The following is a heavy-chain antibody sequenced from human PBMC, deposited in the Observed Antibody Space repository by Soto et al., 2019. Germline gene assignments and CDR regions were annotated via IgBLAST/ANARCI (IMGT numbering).Heavy chain of an antibody. J-gene: IGHJ4*02. D-gene: IGHD4-4*01. V-gene: IGHV4-30-4*01. CDR2: IYYSGST. CDR3: ARGTPDTTITFFDY. CDR1: GGSISSMDYY. Sequence: TLSLTCTVSGGSISSMDYYWSWIRQSPGEGLEWIGYIYYSGSTYYNPSLKSRVTISVDTSKNQFSLKMNSVTAADTAVYYCARGTPDTTITFFDYWGQGTLVTVSS.